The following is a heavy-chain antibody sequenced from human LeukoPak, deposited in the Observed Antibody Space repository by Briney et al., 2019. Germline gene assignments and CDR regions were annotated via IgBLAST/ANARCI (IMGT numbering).Heavy chain of an antibody. CDR3: ARDRYYYGMDV. CDR2: ISGSDDST. V-gene: IGHV3-23*01. Sequence: SGGSLRLSCAASGFTFSSYAMSWVRHAPGKGLEWVSGISGSDDSTYYAESVKGRFTTSRDNSKNTLYLQMNSLRAGDTAVYYCARDRYYYGMDVWGQGTTVTVSS. CDR1: GFTFSSYA. J-gene: IGHJ6*02.